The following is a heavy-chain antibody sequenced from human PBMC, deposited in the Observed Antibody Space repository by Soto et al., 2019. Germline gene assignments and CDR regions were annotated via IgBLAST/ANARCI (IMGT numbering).Heavy chain of an antibody. CDR1: GFTFSGYA. CDR2: ISGSGDST. Sequence: LRLSYAAPGFTFSGYAMRWVVKASGLGLELVSVISGSGDSTYYADSVRGRFTISRDNSKNTLYLQMNSLRAEDTAVYYCAKDRDGAAGCPNKLDGKDVWRQGT. V-gene: IGHV3-23*01. CDR3: AKDRDGAAGCPNKLDGKDV. D-gene: IGHD6-13*01. J-gene: IGHJ3*01.